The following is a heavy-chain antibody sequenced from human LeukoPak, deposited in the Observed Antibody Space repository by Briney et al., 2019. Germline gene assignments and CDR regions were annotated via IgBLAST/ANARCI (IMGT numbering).Heavy chain of an antibody. J-gene: IGHJ4*02. CDR3: ARDGYYYDSSGYSYFDY. CDR1: GFTVSTSY. D-gene: IGHD3-22*01. CDR2: IYSGGRT. Sequence: GSLRLSCAASGFTVSTSYMNWVRQAPGKGLEWVSVIYSGGRTNYADSVKGRFTISRDNSKNTLYLQMNSLRAEDTAVYYCARDGYYYDSSGYSYFDYWGQGTLVTVSS. V-gene: IGHV3-53*01.